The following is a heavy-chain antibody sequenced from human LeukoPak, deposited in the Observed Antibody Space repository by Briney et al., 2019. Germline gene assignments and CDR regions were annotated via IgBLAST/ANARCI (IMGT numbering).Heavy chain of an antibody. J-gene: IGHJ4*02. Sequence: SETLSLTCTVSGGSINGYYWTWIRQPPGKGLEWIGYIYYSGSTNYNPSLKSRVTISVDTSKNQFSLKLSSVTAADTAVYYCARARGAAAGNFDYWGQGTLVTVSS. CDR1: GGSINGYY. D-gene: IGHD6-13*01. CDR3: ARARGAAAGNFDY. V-gene: IGHV4-59*01. CDR2: IYYSGST.